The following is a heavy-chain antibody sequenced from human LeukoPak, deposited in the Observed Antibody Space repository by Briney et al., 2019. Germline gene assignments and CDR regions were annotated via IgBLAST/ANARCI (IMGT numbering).Heavy chain of an antibody. J-gene: IGHJ5*01. D-gene: IGHD6-19*01. CDR2: ISNTGHIT. CDR3: ANWDGSYSSGWYDF. CDR1: GFTFSSYS. Sequence: GGSLRLSCAASGFTFSSYSMSWVRQAPGKGLEWVSGISNTGHITKYADSVKGRFTISRDNSKNTLYLQMNSLRAEDTAVYYCANWDGSYSSGWYDFWGQGTLVTVSP. V-gene: IGHV3-23*01.